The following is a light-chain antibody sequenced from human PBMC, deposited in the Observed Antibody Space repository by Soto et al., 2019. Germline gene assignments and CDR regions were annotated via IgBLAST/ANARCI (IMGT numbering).Light chain of an antibody. CDR2: DAS. V-gene: IGKV3D-15*01. CDR3: QQYTSWPLT. J-gene: IGKJ4*01. CDR1: QDVSSK. Sequence: EMVVTQSPATLSVSPGERVTLSCRTSQDVSSKLAWYQQKPGQPPSLLIYDASNRATGTPARFSGSGSGTESTLVFSRLQSEDYALYFCQQYTSWPLTFGGGTKVEI.